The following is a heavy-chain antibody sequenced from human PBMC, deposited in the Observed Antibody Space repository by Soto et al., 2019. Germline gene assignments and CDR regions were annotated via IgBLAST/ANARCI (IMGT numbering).Heavy chain of an antibody. J-gene: IGHJ6*02. CDR3: APDVRSYGTHYYYGLDA. CDR2: ISYGVNDK. Sequence: GGSLRLSCAASGFTFSSFAIHWVRQAPGKGLEWVTFISYGVNDKDYAESVRGRFTISRDNSRNTVYLQMNSLRAEDTAVYFCAPDVRSYGTHYYYGLDAWGQGTRVTLSS. D-gene: IGHD3-10*01. CDR1: GFTFSSFA. V-gene: IGHV3-30-3*01.